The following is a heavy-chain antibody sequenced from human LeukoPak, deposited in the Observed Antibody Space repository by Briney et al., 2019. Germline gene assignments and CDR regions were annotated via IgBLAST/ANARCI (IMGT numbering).Heavy chain of an antibody. CDR1: GYTFTSYG. CDR3: ARESGGFICSGGSCDLSY. J-gene: IGHJ4*02. CDR2: ISAYNGNT. D-gene: IGHD2-15*01. V-gene: IGHV1-18*01. Sequence: EASVKVSCKASGYTFTSYGISWVRQAPGQGLEWMGWISAYNGNTNYAQKLQGRVTMTTDTSTSTAYMELRSLRSDDTAVYYCARESGGFICSGGSCDLSYWGQGTLVTVSS.